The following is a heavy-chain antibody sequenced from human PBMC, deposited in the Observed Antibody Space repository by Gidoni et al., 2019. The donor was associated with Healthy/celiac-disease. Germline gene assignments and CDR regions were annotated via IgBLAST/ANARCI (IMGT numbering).Heavy chain of an antibody. CDR2: IWYDGSNK. CDR3: ARDDTVVWGAFDI. J-gene: IGHJ3*02. Sequence: QVQLVESGGGVVQPGRSLRLSCAASGFTFSSYGMHWVRQAPGKGLEWVAVIWYDGSNKYYADSVKGRFTIFRDNSKNTLYLQMNSLRAEDTAVYYCARDDTVVWGAFDIWGQGTMVTVSS. V-gene: IGHV3-33*01. CDR1: GFTFSSYG. D-gene: IGHD3-16*01.